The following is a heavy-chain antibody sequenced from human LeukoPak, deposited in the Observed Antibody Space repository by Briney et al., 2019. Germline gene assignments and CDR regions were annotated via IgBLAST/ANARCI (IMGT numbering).Heavy chain of an antibody. CDR3: ARGGAFSRNDAFDI. Sequence: SETLSLTCTVSGGSISSYYWSWIRQPAGKGLEWIGRTYTSGSTNYNPSLKSRVTMSVDTSKNQFSLKLSSVTAADTAVYYCARGGAFSRNDAFDIWGQGTMVTVSS. D-gene: IGHD1-14*01. J-gene: IGHJ3*02. V-gene: IGHV4-4*07. CDR2: TYTSGST. CDR1: GGSISSYY.